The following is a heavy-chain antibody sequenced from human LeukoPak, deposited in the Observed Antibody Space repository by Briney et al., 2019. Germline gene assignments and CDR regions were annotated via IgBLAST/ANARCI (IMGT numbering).Heavy chain of an antibody. CDR2: ISAYSGDT. J-gene: IGHJ4*02. D-gene: IGHD3-10*01. Sequence: ASVKVSCKASGYTFTSYGISWVRQAPGQGLEWMGWISAYSGDTNYAQKFQGRATMTTDTSTSTAYMELRSLRSDDTAVYYCARLGTFGELLYEHYFDHWGQGTLVTVSS. V-gene: IGHV1-18*01. CDR1: GYTFTSYG. CDR3: ARLGTFGELLYEHYFDH.